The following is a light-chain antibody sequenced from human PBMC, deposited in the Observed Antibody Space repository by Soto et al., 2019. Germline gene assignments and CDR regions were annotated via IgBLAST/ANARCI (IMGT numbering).Light chain of an antibody. CDR2: EVS. Sequence: QSVLTQPASVSGSPGQSITISCTCTSSDVGGYNYVSWYQQQSGKAPKLMIHEVSNRPSGASNRFSGSKSGNTASLPISGLQAEDEADYYCSSYTSSRAYVFGIGTKVTVL. V-gene: IGLV2-14*01. CDR3: SSYTSSRAYV. CDR1: SSDVGGYNY. J-gene: IGLJ1*01.